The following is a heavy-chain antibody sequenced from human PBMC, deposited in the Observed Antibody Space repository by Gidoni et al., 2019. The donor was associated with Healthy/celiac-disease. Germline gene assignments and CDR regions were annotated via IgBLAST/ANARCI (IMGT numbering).Heavy chain of an antibody. CDR1: WASVPSNSAA. J-gene: IGHJ6*02. CDR2: TYYRSKLYN. D-gene: IGHD5-12*01. V-gene: IGHV6-1*01. CDR3: ARGNSGYDLYYYGTDV. Sequence: QVQLQQSGPGLVKPSQTRSPPSPISWASVPSNSAAWNWIRQAPSRGLEWLGRTYYRSKLYNDYAVSVKSRITINPDTSKNQFSLQLNSVTPEDTAVYYCARGNSGYDLYYYGTDVWGQGTTVTVSS.